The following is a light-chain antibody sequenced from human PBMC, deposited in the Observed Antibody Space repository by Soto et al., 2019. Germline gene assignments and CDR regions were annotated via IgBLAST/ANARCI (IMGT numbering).Light chain of an antibody. CDR3: QQYNNWLSIT. J-gene: IGKJ5*01. CDR1: QSVTSSY. V-gene: IGKV3-15*01. CDR2: GAS. Sequence: EIVLTQSPGTLSLSPGERVTLSCRAIQSVTSSYLAWYQQKPGQAPRLVIYGASTRATGIPVRFSGGGSDTEFTLTISSLQSEDFAVYYCQQYNNWLSITFGQGTRLEI.